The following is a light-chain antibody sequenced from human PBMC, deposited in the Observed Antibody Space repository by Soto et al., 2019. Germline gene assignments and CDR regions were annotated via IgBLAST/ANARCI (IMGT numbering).Light chain of an antibody. CDR1: QSVGSLY. CDR2: GAS. J-gene: IGKJ3*01. Sequence: EVVLTQSPVTLSFSPGESATLSCRASQSVGSLYLAWYQQKHGQPPRLLIYGASSRATDIPERFSGSGSGAEFALTIGRLAPEDFAMYYCHQHGSSPFTFGPGTKVDF. CDR3: HQHGSSPFT. V-gene: IGKV3-20*01.